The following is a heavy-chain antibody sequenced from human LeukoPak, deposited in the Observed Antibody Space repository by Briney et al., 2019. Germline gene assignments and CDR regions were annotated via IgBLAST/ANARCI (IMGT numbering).Heavy chain of an antibody. V-gene: IGHV6-1*01. CDR3: ARTSGWFDY. D-gene: IGHD6-19*01. Sequence: SQTLSLTCAISGDSVSSNSAARNWIRQSPSRGLEWLGRTYYRSKWYSEYALSLRGRLTIKPDTSKNQFSLQLNSVTPEDTAVYYCARTSGWFDYWGQGTPVTVSS. J-gene: IGHJ5*01. CDR2: TYYRSKWYS. CDR1: GDSVSSNSAA.